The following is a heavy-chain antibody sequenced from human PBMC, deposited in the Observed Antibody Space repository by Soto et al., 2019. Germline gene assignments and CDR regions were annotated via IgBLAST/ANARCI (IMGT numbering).Heavy chain of an antibody. CDR2: ISSSSSTI. D-gene: IGHD6-13*01. Sequence: GGSLRLSCAASGFTFSSYSMNWVRQAPGKGLEWVSYISSSSSTIYYADSVKGRFTISRDNAKNSLYLQMNSLRDEDTAVYYCARVDNSSSWYRRGYYGMDVWGQGTTVTVSS. CDR1: GFTFSSYS. CDR3: ARVDNSSSWYRRGYYGMDV. J-gene: IGHJ6*02. V-gene: IGHV3-48*02.